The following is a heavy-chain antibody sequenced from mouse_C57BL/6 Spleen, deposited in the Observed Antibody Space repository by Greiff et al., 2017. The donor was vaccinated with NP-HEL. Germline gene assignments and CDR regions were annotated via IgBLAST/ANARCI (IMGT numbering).Heavy chain of an antibody. CDR2: ISSGGDYI. J-gene: IGHJ2*01. CDR3: TRELTYYFDY. D-gene: IGHD4-1*01. V-gene: IGHV5-9-1*02. Sequence: EVKLQESGEGLVKPGGSLKLSCAASGFTFSSYAMSWVRQTPEKRLEWVAYISSGGDYIYYADTVKGRFTISRDNARNTLYLQMSSLKSEDTAMYYCTRELTYYFDYWGQGTTLTVSS. CDR1: GFTFSSYA.